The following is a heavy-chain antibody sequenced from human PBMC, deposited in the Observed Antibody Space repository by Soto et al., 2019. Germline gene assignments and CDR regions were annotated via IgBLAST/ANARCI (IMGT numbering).Heavy chain of an antibody. J-gene: IGHJ4*02. CDR3: ARDRSTRYNWPSVDY. V-gene: IGHV4-4*07. CDR1: VGSISSYY. Sequence: PSETLSLTGTVSVGSISSYYWSWIRHPAGKGLEWIGRIYTIGSTNYNPCLKSRVTMSVDTSNNQFSLKLSSVTAADTAVYYCARDRSTRYNWPSVDYWGQGPLVIASS. D-gene: IGHD1-20*01. CDR2: IYTIGST.